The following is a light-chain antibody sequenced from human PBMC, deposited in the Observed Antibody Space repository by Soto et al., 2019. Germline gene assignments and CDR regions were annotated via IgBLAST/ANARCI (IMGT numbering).Light chain of an antibody. CDR1: QSVSSN. CDR2: GAS. Sequence: EIVMTQSPATLSVSPGERATLSCRASQSVSSNLAWYQQKPGQAPRLLIYGASTRATGVPARFSGSGSGTEFTLTISSLQSEDVAVYYCQQYNNWPPLTFGGGTKVEI. V-gene: IGKV3-15*01. J-gene: IGKJ4*01. CDR3: QQYNNWPPLT.